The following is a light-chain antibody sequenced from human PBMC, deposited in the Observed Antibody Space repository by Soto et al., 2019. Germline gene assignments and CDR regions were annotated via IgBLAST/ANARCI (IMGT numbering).Light chain of an antibody. CDR2: GAS. V-gene: IGKV3-15*01. Sequence: EIVMTQSPATLSVSPGERVTLSCRASQSVSSNFAWYQQKLGQAPSLLIYGASTRATGIPDRFSGSGSGTEFTLTISSLQSGDFTVYYCQQYNDLPLTFGGGTKVDIK. CDR3: QQYNDLPLT. CDR1: QSVSSN. J-gene: IGKJ4*01.